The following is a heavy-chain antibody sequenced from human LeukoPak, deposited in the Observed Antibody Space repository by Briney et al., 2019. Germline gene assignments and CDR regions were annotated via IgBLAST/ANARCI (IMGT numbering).Heavy chain of an antibody. D-gene: IGHD2-2*02. CDR1: GFTFSGYA. CDR2: ISGSGGST. CDR3: AKHDIVVVPAATPFDY. Sequence: GGALRLSCAASGFTFSGYAISSVREAPREGLEWVLDISGSGGSTYYADSGKGGFTISRDNSKNTLYLQMKSLRAEDTAVYYCAKHDIVVVPAATPFDYWGQGTLVTVSS. J-gene: IGHJ4*02. V-gene: IGHV3-23*01.